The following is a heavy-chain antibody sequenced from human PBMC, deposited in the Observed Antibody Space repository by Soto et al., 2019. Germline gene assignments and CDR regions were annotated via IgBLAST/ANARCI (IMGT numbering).Heavy chain of an antibody. J-gene: IGHJ5*02. V-gene: IGHV4-59*01. CDR2: IYYSGST. Sequence: SETLSLTCTVSGGSISSYYWSWIRQPPGKGLEWIGYIYYSGSTNYNPSLKSRVTISVDTSKNQFSLKLSSVTAADTAVYYCAKAPTWLRSGDRWGLGTLVTVSS. CDR3: AKAPTWLRSGDR. CDR1: GGSISSYY. D-gene: IGHD6-19*01.